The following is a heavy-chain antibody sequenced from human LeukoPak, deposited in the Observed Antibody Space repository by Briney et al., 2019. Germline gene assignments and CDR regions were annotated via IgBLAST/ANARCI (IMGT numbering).Heavy chain of an antibody. D-gene: IGHD3-22*01. CDR2: INHSGST. J-gene: IGHJ5*02. CDR3: ARIYYYDSSGYSSRSLYNWFDP. Sequence: SETLSLTCAVYGGSFSGYYWSWIRQPPGKGLEWIGEINHSGSTNYNPSLKSRVTISVDTSKNQFSLKLSSVTAADTAVYYCARIYYYDSSGYSSRSLYNWFDPWGQGTLVTVSS. CDR1: GGSFSGYY. V-gene: IGHV4-34*01.